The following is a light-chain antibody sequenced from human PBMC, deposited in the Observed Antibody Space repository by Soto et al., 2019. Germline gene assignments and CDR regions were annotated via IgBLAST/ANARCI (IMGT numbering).Light chain of an antibody. CDR3: QKRINWPLN. CDR2: DAS. Sequence: EIVLTQSPATLSFSPGERATLSCRASQRVSSYLACYQQKPGQAPRLLLYDASKRSTVIPARFSGSGYGTDFTLTIIILVPEDFAVYHCQKRINWPLNFGGGNTVEIK. J-gene: IGKJ4*01. V-gene: IGKV3-11*01. CDR1: QRVSSY.